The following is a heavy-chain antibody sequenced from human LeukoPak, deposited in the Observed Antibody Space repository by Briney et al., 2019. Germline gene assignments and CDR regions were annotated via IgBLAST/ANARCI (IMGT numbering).Heavy chain of an antibody. Sequence: KPSETLSLTCAVYGGSFSGYYWSWIRQPPGKGLEWIGEINHSGSTNYNPSLKSRVTISVDTSKNQFSLKLSPVTAADTAVYYCARVGRLSTSFNYYMDVWGKGTTDTVSS. V-gene: IGHV4-34*01. J-gene: IGHJ6*03. D-gene: IGHD2-2*01. CDR3: ARVGRLSTSFNYYMDV. CDR2: INHSGST. CDR1: GGSFSGYY.